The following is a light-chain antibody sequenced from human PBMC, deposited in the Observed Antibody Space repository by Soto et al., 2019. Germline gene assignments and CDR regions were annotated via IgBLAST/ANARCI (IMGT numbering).Light chain of an antibody. V-gene: IGLV2-14*01. CDR3: SSYTSISTYV. CDR1: SSDVGGYNY. J-gene: IGLJ1*01. CDR2: EVS. Sequence: QSVLTQPASVSGSPGQSITISCTGTSSDVGGYNYVSWYQQYPGKAPKLMIYEVSNRPSGVSNRFSGSKSGNTASLTISGLQAEDEADYYCSSYTSISTYVFGTGTKVTV.